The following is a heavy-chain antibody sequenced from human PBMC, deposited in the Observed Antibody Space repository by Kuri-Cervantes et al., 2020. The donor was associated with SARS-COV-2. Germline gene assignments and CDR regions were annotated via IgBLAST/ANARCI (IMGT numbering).Heavy chain of an antibody. CDR1: GFTFSSYS. Sequence: GESLKISCAASGFTFSSYSMNWVRQAPGKGLEWVSSISSSSSYIYYADSVKGRFTISRDNAKNSLYLQMNSLRAEDTAVYYCARDHIPLWFGEAPGYAFDIWGQGTMVTVSS. V-gene: IGHV3-21*01. CDR3: ARDHIPLWFGEAPGYAFDI. CDR2: ISSSSSYI. D-gene: IGHD3-10*01. J-gene: IGHJ3*02.